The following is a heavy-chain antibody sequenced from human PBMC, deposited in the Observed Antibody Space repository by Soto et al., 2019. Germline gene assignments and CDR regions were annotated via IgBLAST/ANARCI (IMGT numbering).Heavy chain of an antibody. CDR1: SDSISSGFF. CDR2: IFHTGDT. CDR3: ARDTNSLDS. V-gene: IGHV4-38-2*02. J-gene: IGHJ4*02. D-gene: IGHD1-26*01. Sequence: SETLSLTCSVSSDSISSGFFWGWIRQPPGKGLEWIGSIFHTGDTYYNPSLKSRTTLSVDTAKNQFSLKPTSLTAADTAVYYCARDTNSLDSWGLGTLVTVS.